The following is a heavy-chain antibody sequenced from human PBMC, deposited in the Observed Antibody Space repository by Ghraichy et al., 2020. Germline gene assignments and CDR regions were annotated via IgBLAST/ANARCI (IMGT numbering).Heavy chain of an antibody. J-gene: IGHJ5*02. Sequence: SETLSLTCTVSGGSISSSSYYWGWIRQPPGKGLEWIGSIYYSGSTYYNPSLKSRVTISVDTSKNQFSLKLSSVTAADTAVYYCARHFLARDRGLEIQLWSTNWFDPWGQGTLVTVSS. CDR2: IYYSGST. CDR3: ARHFLARDRGLEIQLWSTNWFDP. CDR1: GGSISSSSYY. V-gene: IGHV4-39*01. D-gene: IGHD5-18*01.